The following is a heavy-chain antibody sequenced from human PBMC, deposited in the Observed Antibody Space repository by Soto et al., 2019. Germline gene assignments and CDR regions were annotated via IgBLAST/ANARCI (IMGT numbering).Heavy chain of an antibody. D-gene: IGHD4-17*01. Sequence: QVQLQESGPGLVKPSETLSLTCIVSGSSISGYYWSWIRQPPGKGLEWIGNIYYSGSTNYNPSRKSRVTISVDTSKNQFSLKLNSVTAADTAVYYCARVGGYYGDYPNFDYWGQGTLVTVSS. CDR2: IYYSGST. J-gene: IGHJ4*02. V-gene: IGHV4-59*01. CDR3: ARVGGYYGDYPNFDY. CDR1: GSSISGYY.